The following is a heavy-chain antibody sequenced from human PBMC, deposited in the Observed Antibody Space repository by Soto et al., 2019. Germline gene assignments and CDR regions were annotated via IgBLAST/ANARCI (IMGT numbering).Heavy chain of an antibody. CDR1: GGSISSGGYY. D-gene: IGHD3-22*01. V-gene: IGHV4-31*03. J-gene: IGHJ4*02. CDR2: IYYSGST. CDR3: ARAVPDYYDSSGYYYFDY. Sequence: SETLSLTCTVSGGSISSGGYYWSWIRQHPGKGQEWIGYIYYSGSTYFSPSLKSRVTISVDTSKNQFSLKLSSVTAADTAVYYCARAVPDYYDSSGYYYFDYWGQGTLVTVPQ.